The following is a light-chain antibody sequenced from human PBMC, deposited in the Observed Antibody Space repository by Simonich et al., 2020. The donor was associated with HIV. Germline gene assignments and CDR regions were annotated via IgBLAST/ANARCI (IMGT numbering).Light chain of an antibody. CDR2: KAS. CDR3: QQYYSTNWT. CDR1: QSINSW. J-gene: IGKJ1*01. V-gene: IGKV1-5*03. Sequence: DIQMTQSPSTLSASVGDRVTITCRASQSINSWLAWYQQKPGKAPKLLIYKASSLESGVPSRFSGSGSGTEFTLTISSLQPDDFATYYCQQYYSTNWTFGQGTKVEIK.